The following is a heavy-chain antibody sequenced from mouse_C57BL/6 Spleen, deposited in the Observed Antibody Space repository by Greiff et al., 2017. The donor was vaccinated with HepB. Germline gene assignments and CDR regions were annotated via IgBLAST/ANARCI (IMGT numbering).Heavy chain of an antibody. J-gene: IGHJ2*01. V-gene: IGHV1-7*01. D-gene: IGHD1-1*01. CDR3: ARREASYYYGSSYFDY. CDR2: INPSSGYT. CDR1: GYTFTSYW. Sequence: QVQLKESGAELAKPGASVKLSCKASGYTFTSYWMHWVKQRPGQGLEWIGYINPSSGYTKYNQKFKDKATLTADKSSSTAYMQLSSLTYEDSAVYYCARREASYYYGSSYFDYWGQGTTLTVSS.